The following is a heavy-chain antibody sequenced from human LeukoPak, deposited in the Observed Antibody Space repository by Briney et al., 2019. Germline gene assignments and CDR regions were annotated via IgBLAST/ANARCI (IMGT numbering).Heavy chain of an antibody. CDR2: ISGSGGST. Sequence: GGSLTLSCAASGFTFSRYAMSWVRPAPGKGLEWVSAISGSGGSTYYADSVKGRFTISRDNSKNTLYLQMNSLRAEDTAVYYCAKAFSAAPFLVDVWGQGTTVTVSS. CDR1: GFTFSRYA. D-gene: IGHD3-3*01. V-gene: IGHV3-23*01. J-gene: IGHJ6*02. CDR3: AKAFSAAPFLVDV.